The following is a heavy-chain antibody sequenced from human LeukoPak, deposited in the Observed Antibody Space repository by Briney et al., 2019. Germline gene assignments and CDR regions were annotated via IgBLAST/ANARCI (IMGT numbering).Heavy chain of an antibody. CDR1: GFTFRSYT. CDR3: ATKFKQWELPTFDY. V-gene: IGHV3-30*03. J-gene: IGHJ4*02. CDR2: ISYDGSNK. Sequence: GGSLRLSCAASGFTFRSYTMNWVRQAPGKGLEWVAVISYDGSNKYYADSVKGRFTISRDNSKNTLYLQMNSLRAEDTAVYYCATKFKQWELPTFDYWGQGTLVTVSS. D-gene: IGHD1-26*01.